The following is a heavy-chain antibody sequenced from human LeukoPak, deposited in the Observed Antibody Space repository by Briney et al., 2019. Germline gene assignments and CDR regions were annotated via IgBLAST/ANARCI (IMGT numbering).Heavy chain of an antibody. CDR3: AKGSSEYCSSTSCYVTPYYYYYMDV. J-gene: IGHJ6*03. CDR1: GFTVSSNY. Sequence: GALRLSCAASGFTVSSNYMSWVRQAPGKGLEWVAFIRYDGSNKYYADSVKGRFTISRDNSKNTLYLQMNSLRAEDTAVYYCAKGSSEYCSSTSCYVTPYYYYYMDVWGKGTTVTISS. V-gene: IGHV3-30*02. D-gene: IGHD2-2*01. CDR2: IRYDGSNK.